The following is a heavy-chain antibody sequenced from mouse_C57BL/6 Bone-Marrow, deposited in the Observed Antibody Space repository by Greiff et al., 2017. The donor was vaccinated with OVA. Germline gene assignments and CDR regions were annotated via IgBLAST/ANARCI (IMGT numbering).Heavy chain of an antibody. Sequence: EVKLMESGGGLVKPGGSLKLSCAASGFTFSDYGMHWVRQAPEKGLEWVAYISSGSSTIYYADTVKGRFTISRDNAKNTLFLQMTSLRSEDTAMYYCARELYGNFWYFDVWGTGTTVTVSS. J-gene: IGHJ1*03. D-gene: IGHD2-1*01. CDR3: ARELYGNFWYFDV. CDR2: ISSGSSTI. V-gene: IGHV5-17*01. CDR1: GFTFSDYG.